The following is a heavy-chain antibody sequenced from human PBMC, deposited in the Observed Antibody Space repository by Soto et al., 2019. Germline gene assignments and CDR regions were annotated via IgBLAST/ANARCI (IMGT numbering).Heavy chain of an antibody. CDR3: ARGSYGAGSDY. Sequence: SETLSLTCTVSGGSISSGGYSWSWIRQPPGKGLELIGYVFHSGSTYYSPSLKSRVTISVDGSKNQFSLKLSSVTAADTAVYYCARGSYGAGSDYWGQGTLVTVSS. CDR1: GGSISSGGYS. J-gene: IGHJ4*02. V-gene: IGHV4-30-2*01. D-gene: IGHD3-10*01. CDR2: VFHSGST.